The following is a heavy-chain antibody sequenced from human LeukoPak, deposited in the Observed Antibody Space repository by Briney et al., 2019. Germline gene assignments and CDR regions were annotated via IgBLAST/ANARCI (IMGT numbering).Heavy chain of an antibody. V-gene: IGHV3-53*01. Sequence: GESLRLSCAASGFTVSSNYMSWVRQAPGKGLEWVSVIYSVGSTYYADSVKGRFTISRDNSKNTVYLQMNSLKAEDTAVYYCARRGDGGRSFDYWGQGTLATVSS. J-gene: IGHJ4*02. CDR2: IYSVGST. D-gene: IGHD4-23*01. CDR3: ARRGDGGRSFDY. CDR1: GFTVSSNY.